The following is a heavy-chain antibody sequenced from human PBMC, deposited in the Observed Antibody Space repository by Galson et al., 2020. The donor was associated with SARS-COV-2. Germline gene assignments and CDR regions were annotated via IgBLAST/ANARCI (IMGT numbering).Heavy chain of an antibody. Sequence: ASVQVSCKASGYSFTSHDINWVRQAAGQGLEWMGWMNTDTGQTGYAQELQGRVTMTRITSISTAYMELSSLSSEDTAVYYCVRGGGHYYSDRTTYYSRGMDVWGHGTTGTVSS. J-gene: IGHJ6*02. CDR1: GYSFTSHD. D-gene: IGHD3-22*01. CDR2: MNTDTGQT. CDR3: VRGGGHYYSDRTTYYSRGMDV. V-gene: IGHV1-8*01.